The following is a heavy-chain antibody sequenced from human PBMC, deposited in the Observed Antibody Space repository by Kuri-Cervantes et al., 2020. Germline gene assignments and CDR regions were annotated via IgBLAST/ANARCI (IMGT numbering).Heavy chain of an antibody. V-gene: IGHV3-23*01. CDR3: AKSTGRVDWFDP. J-gene: IGHJ5*02. Sequence: GESLKIFCAASGFTFSSYAMSWVRQAPGKGLEWVSAISGSGGSTYYADSVKGRFTISRDNSKNTLYLQMNSLRAEDTAVYYCAKSTGRVDWFDPWGQGTLVTVSS. D-gene: IGHD1-1*01. CDR2: ISGSGGST. CDR1: GFTFSSYA.